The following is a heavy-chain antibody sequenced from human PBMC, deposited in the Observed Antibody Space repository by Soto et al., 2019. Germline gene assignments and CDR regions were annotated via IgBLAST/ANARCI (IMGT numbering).Heavy chain of an antibody. CDR2: IFYSGST. CDR1: GASVSTNNYY. D-gene: IGHD6-19*01. CDR3: ASFGRTGWRYYFDY. V-gene: IGHV4-61*01. Sequence: QVLLQESGPGLVKPSETLSLTCTVSGASVSTNNYYWSWIRQPPGKGLQWIGYIFYSGSTTYNPALKNRLTISVDTSNNQFSLKLNSVTAADTAVYYCASFGRTGWRYYFDYWGQGVPVTVSS. J-gene: IGHJ4*02.